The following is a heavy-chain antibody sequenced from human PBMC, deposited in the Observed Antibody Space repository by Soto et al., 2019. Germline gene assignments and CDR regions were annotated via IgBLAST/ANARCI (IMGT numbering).Heavy chain of an antibody. CDR2: MSDGDVSP. CDR3: AKRHTYNYDSLALSGFDC. J-gene: IGHJ4*02. CDR1: GFTFSSSG. V-gene: IGHV3-23*01. D-gene: IGHD3-16*01. Sequence: GRSLRLSRTASGFTFSSSGITWARQAAANGLERFSRMSDGDVSPSDAESVKGRFTISRDHSKNTLYLHMNSLRADDTAAYYCAKRHTYNYDSLALSGFDCWGQGT.